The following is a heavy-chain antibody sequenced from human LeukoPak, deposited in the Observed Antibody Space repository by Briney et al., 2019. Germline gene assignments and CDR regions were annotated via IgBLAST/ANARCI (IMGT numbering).Heavy chain of an antibody. D-gene: IGHD5-12*01. V-gene: IGHV1-69*04. J-gene: IGHJ5*02. CDR3: ARDLMVATRHNWFDP. CDR1: RGTFSSYT. CDR2: IIPILGIA. Sequence: SVKVSCKASRGTFSSYTISWVRQAPGQGLEWMGRIIPILGIANYAQKFQGRVTITADKSTSTAYMELSSLRSEDTAVYYCARDLMVATRHNWFDPWGQGTLVTVSS.